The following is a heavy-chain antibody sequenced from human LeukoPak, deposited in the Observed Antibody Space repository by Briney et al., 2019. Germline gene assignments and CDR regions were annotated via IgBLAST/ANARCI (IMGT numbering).Heavy chain of an antibody. CDR1: GFTFDDYT. CDR2: ISWDGGST. Sequence: GGSLRLSCAASGFTFDDYTMHWVRQAPGKGLEWVSLISWDGGSTYYADSVKGRFTISRDNSKNSLYLQMNSLRTEDTALYFCAKLFLSYGMDVWGQGTTVTVSS. J-gene: IGHJ6*02. CDR3: AKLFLSYGMDV. V-gene: IGHV3-43*01.